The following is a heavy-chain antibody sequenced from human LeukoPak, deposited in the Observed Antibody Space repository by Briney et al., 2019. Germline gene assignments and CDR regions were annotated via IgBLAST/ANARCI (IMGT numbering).Heavy chain of an antibody. J-gene: IGHJ4*02. Sequence: PGGSLRLSCAASGFTFSSYSMNWVRQAPGKGLEWVSSISSSSSYIYYADSVKGRFTISRDNAMNSLYLQMNSLRAEDTAVYYCAGESGNYYFDYWGQGTLVTVSS. CDR1: GFTFSSYS. V-gene: IGHV3-21*01. CDR2: ISSSSSYI. D-gene: IGHD1-26*01. CDR3: AGESGNYYFDY.